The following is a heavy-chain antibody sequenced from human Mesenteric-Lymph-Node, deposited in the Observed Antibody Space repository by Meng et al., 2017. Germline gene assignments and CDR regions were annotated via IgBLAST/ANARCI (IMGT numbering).Heavy chain of an antibody. Sequence: QVQLVQSGAEVKKPGASVKVSCKASGYTFTSYYVHWVRQAPGQGLEWMGWINRYNGNTDYAQKFQGRVTMTTDTSTSTAYMELRSLKSDDTAVYYCANRGNPYLDCWGQGTLVTVSS. J-gene: IGHJ4*02. V-gene: IGHV1-18*04. CDR1: GYTFTSYY. CDR3: ANRGNPYLDC. CDR2: INRYNGNT.